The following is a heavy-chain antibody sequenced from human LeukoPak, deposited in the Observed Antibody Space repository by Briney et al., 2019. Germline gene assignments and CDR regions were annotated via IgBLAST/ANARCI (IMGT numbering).Heavy chain of an antibody. D-gene: IGHD3-10*01. CDR2: ISTSSSDT. CDR1: GFPFSDYY. V-gene: IGHV3-11*06. J-gene: IGHJ4*02. CDR3: ARKTYYYDSGSYSKSYYFDY. Sequence: GGSLRLSCATSGFPFSDYYMSWIRQAPGKGPEWVSYISTSSSDTKYADSVKGRFTISRDNAKNSLFLQLNSLRAEDTAVYYCARKTYYYDSGSYSKSYYFDYWGQGTLVTVSS.